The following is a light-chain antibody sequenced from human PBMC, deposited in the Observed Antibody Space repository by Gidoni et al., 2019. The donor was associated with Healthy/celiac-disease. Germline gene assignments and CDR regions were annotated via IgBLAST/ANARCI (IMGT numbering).Light chain of an antibody. V-gene: IGKV3-15*01. CDR2: GAS. J-gene: IGKJ4*01. CDR3: QQYNNWPPLT. Sequence: EIVMTPSPATLSVSPGERATLSCRASQSVSSNSAWYQQKPGQAPRLLIYGASTRATGIPARFSGSGSGTEFTLTISSLQSEDFAVYYCQQYNNWPPLTFGGGTKVEIK. CDR1: QSVSSN.